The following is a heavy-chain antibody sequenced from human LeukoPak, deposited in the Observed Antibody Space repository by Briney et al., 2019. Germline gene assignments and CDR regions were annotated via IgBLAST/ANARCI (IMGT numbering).Heavy chain of an antibody. CDR3: AREPGRRDAFDI. CDR1: GFTFSSYC. CDR2: ISRDGSSR. Sequence: PGGSLRLSCAASGFTFSSYCMHWVRQAPGKGLVWVSRISRDGSSRTYADSVKGRFTISRDNAKNSLSLQMNSLRAEDTAVYYCAREPGRRDAFDIWGHGTLVTVSS. V-gene: IGHV3-74*01. J-gene: IGHJ3*02.